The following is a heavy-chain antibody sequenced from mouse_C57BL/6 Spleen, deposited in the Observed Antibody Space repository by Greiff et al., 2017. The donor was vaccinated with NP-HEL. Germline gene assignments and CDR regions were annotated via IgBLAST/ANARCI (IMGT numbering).Heavy chain of an antibody. V-gene: IGHV1-22*01. CDR2: INPNNGGT. CDR3: ASGGDYYGSSPYY. Sequence: VQLQQSGPELVKPGASVKMSCKASGYTFTDYNMHWVKQSHGKSLEWIGYINPNNGGTSYNQKFKGKATLTVNKSSSTAYMELRSLTSEDSAVYYCASGGDYYGSSPYYWGQGTTLTVSS. J-gene: IGHJ2*01. D-gene: IGHD1-1*01. CDR1: GYTFTDYN.